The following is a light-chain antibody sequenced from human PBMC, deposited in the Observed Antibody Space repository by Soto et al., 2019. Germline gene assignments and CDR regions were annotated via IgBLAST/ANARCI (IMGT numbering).Light chain of an antibody. V-gene: IGKV4-1*01. CDR3: QQYYSTPWT. CDR1: QGVLYSPNIKNY. J-gene: IGKJ1*01. CDR2: WAS. Sequence: DIVMTSLQTPRLWFWARGPPTNANSTQGVLYSPNIKNYLAWYQQKPGQPPKLLIYWASTRESGVPDRFSGSGSGTDFTLTISSLQAEDVAVYYCQQYYSTPWTFGQGTKVEIK.